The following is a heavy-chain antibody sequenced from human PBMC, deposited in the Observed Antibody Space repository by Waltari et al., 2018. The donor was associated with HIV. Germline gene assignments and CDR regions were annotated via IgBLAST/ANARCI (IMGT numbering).Heavy chain of an antibody. CDR2: INPSGGST. D-gene: IGHD3-22*01. CDR1: GYTFTSYS. V-gene: IGHV1-46*03. CDR3: ATSLPLVVAHFDY. Sequence: QVQLVQSGAEVKKPGASVKVSCQASGYTFTSYSLHWVRQAPGQGLEWMGIINPSGGSTSYAQKFQGRVTMTRDTSTSTVYMELSSLRSEDTAVYYCATSLPLVVAHFDYWGQGTLVTVSS. J-gene: IGHJ4*02.